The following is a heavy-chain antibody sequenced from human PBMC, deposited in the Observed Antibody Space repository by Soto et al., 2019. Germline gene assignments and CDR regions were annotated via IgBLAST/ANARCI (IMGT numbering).Heavy chain of an antibody. CDR2: INHSGST. Sequence: PSETLSLTCAVYGGSFSGYYWSWIRQPPGKGLEWIGEINHSGSTNYNPSLKSRVTISVDTSKNQFSLKLSSVTAADTAVYYCVCYFVRYFCGGSTFLPSRSYYDMDVWGKGTTVTVSS. CDR3: VCYFVRYFCGGSTFLPSRSYYDMDV. D-gene: IGHD2-15*01. J-gene: IGHJ6*03. V-gene: IGHV4-34*01. CDR1: GGSFSGYY.